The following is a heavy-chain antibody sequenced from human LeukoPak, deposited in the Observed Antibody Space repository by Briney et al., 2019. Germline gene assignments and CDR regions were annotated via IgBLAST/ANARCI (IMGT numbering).Heavy chain of an antibody. CDR3: AKDGREVVTHFDY. CDR2: ISYDGSNK. Sequence: GGSLRLSCAASGFTFSSYGMHWVRQAPGKGLEWVAVISYDGSNKYYADSVKGRFTISRDNSKNMLYLQMNSLRAEDTAVYYCAKDGREVVTHFDYWGQGTLVTVSS. CDR1: GFTFSSYG. D-gene: IGHD3-22*01. J-gene: IGHJ4*02. V-gene: IGHV3-30*18.